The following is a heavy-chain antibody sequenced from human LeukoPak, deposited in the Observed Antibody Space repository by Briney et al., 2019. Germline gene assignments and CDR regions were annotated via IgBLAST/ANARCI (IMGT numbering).Heavy chain of an antibody. J-gene: IGHJ6*03. D-gene: IGHD2-21*02. CDR3: ARVRLVVTAKVYYYYYMDV. V-gene: IGHV4-4*07. CDR1: GGSISSYY. Sequence: PSETLSLTCTVSGGSISSYYWSWIRQPAGKGLEWIGRIYTSGSTNYNPSLKSRVTMSVDTSKKQFSLKLSSVTAADTAVYYCARVRLVVTAKVYYYYYMDVWGKGTTVTVSS. CDR2: IYTSGST.